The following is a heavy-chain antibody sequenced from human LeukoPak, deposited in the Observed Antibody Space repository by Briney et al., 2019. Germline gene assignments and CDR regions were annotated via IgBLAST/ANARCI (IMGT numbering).Heavy chain of an antibody. CDR1: GFTFSSYG. Sequence: GGSLRLSCAASGFTFSSYGMHWVRQAPGKGLEWVAVISYDGSNKYYADSVKGRFTISRDNSKNTLYLQMNSLRAEDTAVYYCATSGRIKVDAFDIWGQGTMVTVSS. CDR3: ATSGRIKVDAFDI. D-gene: IGHD1-26*01. CDR2: ISYDGSNK. J-gene: IGHJ3*02. V-gene: IGHV3-30*03.